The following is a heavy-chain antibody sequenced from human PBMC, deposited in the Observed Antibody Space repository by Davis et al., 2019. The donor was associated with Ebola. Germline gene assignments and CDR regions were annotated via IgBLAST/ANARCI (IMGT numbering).Heavy chain of an antibody. V-gene: IGHV1-18*04. D-gene: IGHD6-13*01. Sequence: ASVKVSCKASGYTFTSYYMHWVRQAPGQGLEWMGWISAYNGNTNYAQKLQGRVTMTTDTSTSTAYMELRSLRSDDTAVYYCARGAAAGYYYYYYGMDVWGQGTTVTVSS. J-gene: IGHJ6*02. CDR2: ISAYNGNT. CDR1: GYTFTSYY. CDR3: ARGAAAGYYYYYYGMDV.